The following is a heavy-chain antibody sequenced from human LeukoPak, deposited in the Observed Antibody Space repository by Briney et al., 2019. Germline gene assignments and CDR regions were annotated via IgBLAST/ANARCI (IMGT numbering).Heavy chain of an antibody. V-gene: IGHV4-39*01. CDR3: VRGVRI. Sequence: KPSETLSLTCTVSGGSISSSSYYWGWIRQPPGKGLEWIGNIYYTGSTHYNPSLKSRVTISVDTSKNQFSLKLSSVTAADTAVYHCVRGVRIWGQGTIVTVSS. CDR2: IYYTGST. D-gene: IGHD3-10*01. J-gene: IGHJ3*02. CDR1: GGSISSSSYY.